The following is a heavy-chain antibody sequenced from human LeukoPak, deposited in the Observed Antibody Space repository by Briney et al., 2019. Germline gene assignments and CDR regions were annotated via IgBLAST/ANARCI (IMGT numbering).Heavy chain of an antibody. CDR3: AKDVTMIVVVLFDY. V-gene: IGHV3-23*01. J-gene: IGHJ4*02. CDR1: GFTFSSYA. Sequence: PGGSLRLSCAASGFTFSSYAMSWVRQAPGKGLEWVSAISGSGGSTYYADSVKGWFTISRDNSKNTLYLQMNSLRAEDTAVYYCAKDVTMIVVVLFDYWGQGTLVAVSS. CDR2: ISGSGGST. D-gene: IGHD3-22*01.